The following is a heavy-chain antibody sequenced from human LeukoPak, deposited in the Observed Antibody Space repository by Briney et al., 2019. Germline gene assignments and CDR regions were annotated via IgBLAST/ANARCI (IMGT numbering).Heavy chain of an antibody. J-gene: IGHJ4*02. CDR3: ARDLDGDGIDY. Sequence: PGGSLRLSCAASGFTFSSIWMSWVRQAPGQGREWGANIKQDGSEKYYVDSVKGRFTISRDNAKNSLYLQMNSLRAEDTAVYYCARDLDGDGIDYWGQGTLVTVSS. D-gene: IGHD4-17*01. CDR1: GFTFSSIW. V-gene: IGHV3-7*01. CDR2: IKQDGSEK.